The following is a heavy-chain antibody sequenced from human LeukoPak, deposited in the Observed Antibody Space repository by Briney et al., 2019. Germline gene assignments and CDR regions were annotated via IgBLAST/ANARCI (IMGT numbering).Heavy chain of an antibody. Sequence: GGSLRLSCAASGFTFDDYAMHWVRQAPGKGLDWVSGISWNSGSIGYADSVKGRFTISRDNAKNSLYLQMNSLRAEDMALYYCAKEMAAGYDAFDIWGQGTMVTVSS. J-gene: IGHJ3*02. CDR3: AKEMAAGYDAFDI. CDR1: GFTFDDYA. CDR2: ISWNSGSI. D-gene: IGHD6-13*01. V-gene: IGHV3-9*03.